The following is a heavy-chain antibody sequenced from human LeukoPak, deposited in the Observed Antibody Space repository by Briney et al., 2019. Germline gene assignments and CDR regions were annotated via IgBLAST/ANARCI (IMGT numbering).Heavy chain of an antibody. J-gene: IGHJ4*02. Sequence: SGGSLRLSCAASGFTFSSYAMSWVRQAPGKGLEWVSAISGSGGSTYYADSVKGRFTISRDNSKNTLYLQMNSLRAEDTAVYYCARQTIIYGDYSDYWGQGTLVTVSS. CDR1: GFTFSSYA. D-gene: IGHD4/OR15-4a*01. CDR3: ARQTIIYGDYSDY. CDR2: ISGSGGST. V-gene: IGHV3-23*01.